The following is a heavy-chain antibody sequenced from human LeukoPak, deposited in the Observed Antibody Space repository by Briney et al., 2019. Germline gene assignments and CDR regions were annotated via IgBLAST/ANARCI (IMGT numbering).Heavy chain of an antibody. CDR1: GFTFSSYA. CDR2: ISSNGGST. CDR3: AKDHCSSTSCRGFDY. Sequence: GGSLRLSCAASGFTFSSYAMHWVRRAPGRGLEYVSAISSNGGSTYYANSVKGRFTISRDNSKNTLYLQMNSLRAEDTAVYYCAKDHCSSTSCRGFDYWGQGTLVTVSS. V-gene: IGHV3-64*01. D-gene: IGHD2-2*01. J-gene: IGHJ4*02.